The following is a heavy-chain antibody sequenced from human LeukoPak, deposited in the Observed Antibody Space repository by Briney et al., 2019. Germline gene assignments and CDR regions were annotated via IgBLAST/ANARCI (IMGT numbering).Heavy chain of an antibody. CDR3: AREFTYYYDSSGHGFDP. J-gene: IGHJ5*02. V-gene: IGHV4-59*01. Sequence: SETLSLTCTVSGGSISSYYWSWIRQPPGKGLEWIGSIYYSGSTNYNPSLKSRVTISVDTSKNQFSLKLSSVTAADTAVYYCAREFTYYYDSSGHGFDPWGQGTLVTVSS. CDR1: GGSISSYY. CDR2: IYYSGST. D-gene: IGHD3-22*01.